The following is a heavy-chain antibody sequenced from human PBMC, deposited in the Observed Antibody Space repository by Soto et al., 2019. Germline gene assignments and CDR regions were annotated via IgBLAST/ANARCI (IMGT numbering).Heavy chain of an antibody. D-gene: IGHD1-20*01. Sequence: QFLESGGGLVQPGGSLRVHCVASGFTFGDYAMSLVRQAPGKGLECVSSIGGTGSDTYYAASVKGRFTISRDNSKSTLYLQMNNLRVDDTAIYYCAKDAVPYNGKWDWFDTWGQGTLVTVSS. CDR2: IGGTGSDT. CDR1: GFTFGDYA. CDR3: AKDAVPYNGKWDWFDT. J-gene: IGHJ5*02. V-gene: IGHV3-23*01.